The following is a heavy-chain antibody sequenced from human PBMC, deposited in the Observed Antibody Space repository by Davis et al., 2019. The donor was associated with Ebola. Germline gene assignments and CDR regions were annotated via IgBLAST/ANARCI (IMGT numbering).Heavy chain of an antibody. V-gene: IGHV4-59*12. CDR3: AREGFDS. CDR1: GGSISSYY. Sequence: GSLRLSCTVSGGSISSYYWSWIRQSPGKGLEWIGHIYYSGSTKYNPSLKSRVTISVDMSENQFSLKLRSVTAADTAVYYCAREGFDSWGQGTLVTVSS. CDR2: IYYSGST. J-gene: IGHJ4*02.